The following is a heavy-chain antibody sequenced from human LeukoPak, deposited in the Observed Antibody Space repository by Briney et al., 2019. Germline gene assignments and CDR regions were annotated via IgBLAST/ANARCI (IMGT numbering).Heavy chain of an antibody. J-gene: IGHJ5*02. Sequence: AXVKVSCKASGYTFIGYYMHWVRQAPGQGVEWMGRINPSTGGTNSAQKFQGRVTMTRDTSISTAYMELSRLTSDDTAIYYCARGQPYGDYNYFDPWGQGTLVTVSS. CDR3: ARGQPYGDYNYFDP. V-gene: IGHV1-2*06. CDR1: GYTFIGYY. CDR2: INPSTGGT. D-gene: IGHD4-17*01.